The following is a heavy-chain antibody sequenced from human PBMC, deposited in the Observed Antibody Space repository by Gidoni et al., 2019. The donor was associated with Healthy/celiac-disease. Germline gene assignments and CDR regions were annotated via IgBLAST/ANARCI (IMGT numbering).Heavy chain of an antibody. D-gene: IGHD1-26*01. CDR2: SSSSGSTI. Sequence: QVQLVESGGGLVKPGGSLRLSCAASGFTFRDYYMSWIRQAPGKGLEWVSYSSSSGSTIYYADSVKGRFTISRDNAKNSLYLQMNSLRAETAVYYCASTPGGELPENYFDYWGQGTLVTVSS. CDR1: GFTFRDYY. CDR3: ASTPGGELPENYFDY. V-gene: IGHV3-11*01. J-gene: IGHJ4*02.